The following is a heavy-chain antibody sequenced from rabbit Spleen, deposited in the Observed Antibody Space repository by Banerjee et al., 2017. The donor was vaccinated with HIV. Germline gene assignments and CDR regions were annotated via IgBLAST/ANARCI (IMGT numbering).Heavy chain of an antibody. CDR1: GFSFSNKAV. D-gene: IGHD1-1*01. V-gene: IGHV1S45*01. CDR3: ARDTSSSFSSYGMDL. Sequence: QEQLEESGGRLVQPGGSLTLSCKASGFSFSNKAVMCWVRQAPGKGLEWIACINAVTGKAVYASWAKGRITFSKTSSTTVTLQMTSLTAADTATYFCARDTSSSFSSYGMDLWGPGTLVTVS. J-gene: IGHJ6*01. CDR2: INAVTGKA.